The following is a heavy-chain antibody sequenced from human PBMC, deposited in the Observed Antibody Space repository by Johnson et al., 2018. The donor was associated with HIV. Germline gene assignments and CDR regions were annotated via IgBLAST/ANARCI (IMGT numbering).Heavy chain of an antibody. V-gene: IGHV3-66*01. J-gene: IGHJ3*01. CDR2: MYSGGNT. CDR3: ARDGESQQLPLGDAFDV. Sequence: EVQLVESGGGSVQPGASLRLSCGASGFSVSNTYMNWVRQAPGKGLEWVSVMYSGGNTSYADSVSGRFTISRDNSKNTLYLQMSSLKAEDTAMYYCARDGESQQLPLGDAFDVWGQGTMVIVSS. CDR1: GFSVSNTY. D-gene: IGHD6-13*01.